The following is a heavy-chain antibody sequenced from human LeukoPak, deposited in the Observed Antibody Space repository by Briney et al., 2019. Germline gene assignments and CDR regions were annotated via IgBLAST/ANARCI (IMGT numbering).Heavy chain of an antibody. CDR3: ARDRERGYSYGYAFDY. V-gene: IGHV3-64*01. Sequence: GGSLRLSCAASGFTFSSYGMHWVRRAPGKGLECVSSISSNGGSTYYANSVKGRFTITRDNSKNTLYLQMGSLRADDMAVYYCARDRERGYSYGYAFDYWGQGTLVTVSS. CDR1: GFTFSSYG. CDR2: ISSNGGST. D-gene: IGHD5-18*01. J-gene: IGHJ4*02.